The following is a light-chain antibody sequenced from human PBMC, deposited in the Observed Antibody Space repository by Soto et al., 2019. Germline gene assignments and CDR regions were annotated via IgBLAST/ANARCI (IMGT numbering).Light chain of an antibody. V-gene: IGKV1-5*03. CDR1: QTIKNY. CDR2: TAS. Sequence: DIQMTQSPSTLSASVGDRVTITCRASQTIKNYLAWYQQKPGKAPNLLIYTASTLKSGVPSRFSGSGSGTEFTLTISSLQPDDFATYYCQQYNSYSSFGQGTKVDI. CDR3: QQYNSYSS. J-gene: IGKJ1*01.